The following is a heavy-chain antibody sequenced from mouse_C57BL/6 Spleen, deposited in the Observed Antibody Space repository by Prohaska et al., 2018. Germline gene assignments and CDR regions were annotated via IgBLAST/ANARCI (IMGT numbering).Heavy chain of an antibody. CDR3: ARGYSNYFDY. V-gene: IGHV1-26*01. Sequence: KQSHGKSLEWIGDINPNNGGTSYNQKFKGKATLTVDKSSSTAYMELRSLTSEDSAVYYCARGYSNYFDYLGQGTTLTVSS. D-gene: IGHD2-5*01. CDR2: INPNNGGT. J-gene: IGHJ2*01.